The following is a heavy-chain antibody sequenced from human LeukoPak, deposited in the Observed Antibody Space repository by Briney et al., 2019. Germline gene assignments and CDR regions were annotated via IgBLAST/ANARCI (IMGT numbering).Heavy chain of an antibody. J-gene: IGHJ1*01. CDR1: GGTFSSYA. V-gene: IGHV1-3*01. Sequence: ASVKVSCKASGGTFSSYAISWVRQAPGQRLEWMAWINAGNGNAKYSQKFQGRVTITRDTSASTAYMELSSLRSEDTAVYYCARVPLHDRNDYYYPHWGQGTVVTVSS. D-gene: IGHD2-21*01. CDR3: ARVPLHDRNDYYYPH. CDR2: INAGNGNA.